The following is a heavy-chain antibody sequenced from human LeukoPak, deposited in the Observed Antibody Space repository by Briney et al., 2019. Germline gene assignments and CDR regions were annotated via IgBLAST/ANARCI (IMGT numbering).Heavy chain of an antibody. J-gene: IGHJ1*01. CDR3: ARDHDLTGTYEYLKY. V-gene: IGHV1-69*06. D-gene: IGHD7-27*01. CDR2: IIPIFGTG. Sequence: SVKVSCKASGGNFNTYAISWVRQAPGQGLEWMGGIIPIFGTGNYAQKFQGRVTITADKSTNKAYMELSSLKSDDTAVYYCARDHDLTGTYEYLKYWGQGTLVSVSS. CDR1: GGNFNTYA.